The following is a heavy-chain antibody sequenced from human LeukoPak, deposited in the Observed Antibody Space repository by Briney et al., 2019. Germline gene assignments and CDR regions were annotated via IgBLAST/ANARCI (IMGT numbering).Heavy chain of an antibody. Sequence: GGSLRLSCAASGFTFTSYSMNWVRQAPGKGLEWVSTISGGGGSTYYADSVKGRFTISRDNSKNTLHLQVNSLRAEDTAVYYCAKGGKWDVTPFDYWGQGTLITVSS. V-gene: IGHV3-23*01. CDR2: ISGGGGST. J-gene: IGHJ4*02. D-gene: IGHD1-26*01. CDR1: GFTFTSYS. CDR3: AKGGKWDVTPFDY.